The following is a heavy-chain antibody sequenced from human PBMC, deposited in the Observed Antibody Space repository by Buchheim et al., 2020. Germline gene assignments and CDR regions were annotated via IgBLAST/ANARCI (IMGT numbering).Heavy chain of an antibody. CDR2: INPSGGIR. D-gene: IGHD6-19*01. CDR1: GYIFNSYY. Sequence: QVQLVQSGAEVKKPGASVKVSCKASGYIFNSYYIHWVRQAPGQGLEWMGIINPSGGIRTYAQKFQGRVTMTRDTSTSTVYMELSSLRSEDTAVYYCARGWYDYYYYGMDVWGQGTT. V-gene: IGHV1-46*02. CDR3: ARGWYDYYYYGMDV. J-gene: IGHJ6*02.